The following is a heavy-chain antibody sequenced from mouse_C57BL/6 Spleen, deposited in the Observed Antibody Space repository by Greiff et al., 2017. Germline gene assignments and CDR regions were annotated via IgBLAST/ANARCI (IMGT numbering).Heavy chain of an antibody. CDR2: IDPSDSYT. Sequence: QVHVKQPGAELVKPGASVKLSCKASGYTFTSYWMQWVKQRPGQGLEWIGEIDPSDSYTNYNQKFKGKATLTVDTSSSTAYMQLSSLTSEDSAVYYCARRGTTVVAHWYFDVWGTGTTVTVSS. D-gene: IGHD1-1*01. CDR3: ARRGTTVVAHWYFDV. J-gene: IGHJ1*03. V-gene: IGHV1-50*01. CDR1: GYTFTSYW.